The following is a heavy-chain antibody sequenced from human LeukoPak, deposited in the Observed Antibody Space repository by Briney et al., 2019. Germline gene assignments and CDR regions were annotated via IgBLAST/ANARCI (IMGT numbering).Heavy chain of an antibody. Sequence: ASVKVSCKASGYTFTSYDINWVRQATGQGLEWMGWMNPNSGNTGYAQKFQGRVTITRNTSISTAYMELSSLRSEDTAVYYCARDRGYSGYHLGYYYYYMDVWGKGTTVTISS. CDR2: MNPNSGNT. J-gene: IGHJ6*03. CDR3: ARDRGYSGYHLGYYYYYMDV. V-gene: IGHV1-8*03. D-gene: IGHD5-12*01. CDR1: GYTFTSYD.